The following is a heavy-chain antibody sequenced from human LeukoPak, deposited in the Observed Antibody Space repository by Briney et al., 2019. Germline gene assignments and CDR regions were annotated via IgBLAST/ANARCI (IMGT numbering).Heavy chain of an antibody. CDR3: AREECSGGSYYPDY. D-gene: IGHD2-15*01. CDR1: GYSFTNYP. CDR2: INTNTGNP. J-gene: IGHJ4*02. Sequence: ASVKVSCKASGYSFTNYPMNWVRQAPGQGREWMGWINTNTGNPSYAQGFTGRFVFSLDTSVSTAYLQISSLKAEDTAVYYCAREECSGGSYYPDYWGQGTLVTVSS. V-gene: IGHV7-4-1*02.